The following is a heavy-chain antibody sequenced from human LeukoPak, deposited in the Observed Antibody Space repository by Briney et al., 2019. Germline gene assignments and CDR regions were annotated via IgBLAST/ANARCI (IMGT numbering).Heavy chain of an antibody. CDR3: AGGRDYYGFERGWFDP. CDR1: GFTFSSYG. CDR2: IKSKTDGGTT. J-gene: IGHJ5*02. D-gene: IGHD3-10*01. Sequence: GGSLRLSCAASGFTFSSYGMHWVRQAPGKGLEWVGRIKSKTDGGTTDYAAPVKGRFTISRDDSKNTLYLQMNSLKTEDTAVYYCAGGRDYYGFERGWFDPWGQGTRVTVSS. V-gene: IGHV3-15*01.